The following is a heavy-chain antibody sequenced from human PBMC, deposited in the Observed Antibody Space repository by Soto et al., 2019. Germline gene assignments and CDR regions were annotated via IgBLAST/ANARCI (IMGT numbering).Heavy chain of an antibody. Sequence: QVQLVQSGAEVKKPGASVKVSCKASGYTFTSYYMHWVRQAPGQGLEWMGIINPSVGSTSYAQKFQGRVTMARDTSPSTVYMELSSLRADVTVVYYCARASVYFDCCGQGTLVAVSS. CDR1: GYTFTSYY. V-gene: IGHV1-46*03. CDR3: ARASVYFDC. D-gene: IGHD1-26*01. CDR2: INPSVGST. J-gene: IGHJ4*02.